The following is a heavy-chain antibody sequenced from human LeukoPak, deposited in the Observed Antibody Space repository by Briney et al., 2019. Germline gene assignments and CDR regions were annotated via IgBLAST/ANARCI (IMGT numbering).Heavy chain of an antibody. V-gene: IGHV4-59*12. D-gene: IGHD5-18*01. CDR1: GGSISSYY. CDR3: ARRVRGYSYGVFDY. Sequence: PSETLSLTCTVSGGSISSYYWSWIRQPPGKGLEWIGSIYYSGSTYYNPSLKSRVTISVDTSKNQFSLKLSSVTAADTAVYYCARRVRGYSYGVFDYWGQGTLVTVSS. CDR2: IYYSGST. J-gene: IGHJ4*02.